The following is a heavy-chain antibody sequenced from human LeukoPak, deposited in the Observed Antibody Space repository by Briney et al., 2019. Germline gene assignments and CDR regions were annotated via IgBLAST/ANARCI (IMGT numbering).Heavy chain of an antibody. CDR1: GYSFTSYW. V-gene: IGHV5-51*01. CDR3: ARLVSGGSCYDY. J-gene: IGHJ4*02. CDR2: IYAGGSDI. D-gene: IGHD2-15*01. Sequence: GESLKISCKGSGYSFTSYWIGWVRQMPGKGLEWMGIIYAGGSDIRYSPSSQCQVTISADKSISTAYLQWSRLKASDTAMYYCARLVSGGSCYDYWGQGTLVTVSS.